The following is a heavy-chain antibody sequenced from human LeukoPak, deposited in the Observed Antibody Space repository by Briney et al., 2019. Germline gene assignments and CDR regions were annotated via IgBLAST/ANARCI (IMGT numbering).Heavy chain of an antibody. D-gene: IGHD2-15*01. CDR1: GASFSSYY. CDR2: IHHSGRA. V-gene: IGHV4-59*08. J-gene: IGHJ4*02. CDR3: ARRYCAAGTCYGDY. Sequence: SETLSLTCTVSGASFSSYYWSWIRQPPGKGLEGIGYIHHSGRANYNASLKSRVTISVGTSKNQFSLRLSSVTAADTAVYYCARRYCAAGTCYGDYWGQGILVTVS.